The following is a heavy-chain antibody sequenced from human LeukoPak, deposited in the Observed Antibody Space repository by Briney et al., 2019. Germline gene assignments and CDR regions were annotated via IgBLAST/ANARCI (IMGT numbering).Heavy chain of an antibody. CDR1: GGSISSRYNY. CDR3: ARLSGPLGFCSGGSCYSDWYFDL. V-gene: IGHV4-39*01. Sequence: SETLSLTCSVSGGSISSRYNYWGWLRQPPGKGLEWIVNIYHNGSTYYNPSLKSRVTISVYTSKNQFSLRLSSETAADTAVYYCARLSGPLGFCSGGSCYSDWYFDLWGRGTLVTVSS. D-gene: IGHD2-15*01. CDR2: IYHNGST. J-gene: IGHJ2*01.